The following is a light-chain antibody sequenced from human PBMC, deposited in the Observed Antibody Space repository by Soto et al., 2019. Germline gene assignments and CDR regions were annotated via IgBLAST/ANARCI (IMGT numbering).Light chain of an antibody. CDR1: QSLIHSDGNTY. CDR3: MQGTHSPWT. CDR2: EVS. Sequence: DVVMTQSPLSLPVTLGQPASISCRSSQSLIHSDGNTYLSWFQQRPGQSPRRLIYEVSDRDSGVPDRFTGSGSGTEFTLKISRVEAEDVGVYYCMQGTHSPWTFGQGTEVEIK. V-gene: IGKV2-30*02. J-gene: IGKJ1*01.